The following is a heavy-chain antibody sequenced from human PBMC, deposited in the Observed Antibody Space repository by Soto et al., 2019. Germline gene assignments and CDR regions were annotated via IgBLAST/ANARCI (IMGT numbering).Heavy chain of an antibody. Sequence: QVQLMESGGGVVQPGRSLRLSCAASGFTFSSYGMHWVRQAPGKGLEWVAVISYDGSNKYYADSVKGRFTISRDNSKNTLYLQMNSLRAEDTAVYYCANGDYYDSSGYYDYWGQGTLVTVSS. J-gene: IGHJ4*02. CDR3: ANGDYYDSSGYYDY. V-gene: IGHV3-30*18. D-gene: IGHD3-22*01. CDR1: GFTFSSYG. CDR2: ISYDGSNK.